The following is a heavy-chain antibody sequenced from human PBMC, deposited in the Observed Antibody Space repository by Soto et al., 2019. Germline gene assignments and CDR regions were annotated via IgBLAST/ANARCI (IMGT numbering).Heavy chain of an antibody. V-gene: IGHV3-23*01. J-gene: IGHJ5*02. CDR3: AKDGDYVWGSYRYDWFDP. D-gene: IGHD3-16*02. Sequence: GGSLTLSCAASGFTFSSYAMSWVRQAPGKGLEWVSAISGSGGSTYYADSVKGRFTISRDNSKNTLYLQMNSLRAEDTAVYYCAKDGDYVWGSYRYDWFDPWGQGTLVTVSS. CDR2: ISGSGGST. CDR1: GFTFSSYA.